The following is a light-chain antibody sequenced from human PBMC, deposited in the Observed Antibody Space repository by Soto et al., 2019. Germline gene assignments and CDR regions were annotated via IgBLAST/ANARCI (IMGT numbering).Light chain of an antibody. CDR3: AAWDDSLNGSNWV. V-gene: IGLV1-44*01. Sequence: QSVLNQPPSASGTPGPRVTISCSGSSSNIGSNTVNWYQQLPGTAPKLLIYSNNQRPSGVPDRFSGSKSGTSASLAISGLQSEDEADYYCAAWDDSLNGSNWVFGGGTKLTVL. J-gene: IGLJ3*02. CDR1: SSNIGSNT. CDR2: SNN.